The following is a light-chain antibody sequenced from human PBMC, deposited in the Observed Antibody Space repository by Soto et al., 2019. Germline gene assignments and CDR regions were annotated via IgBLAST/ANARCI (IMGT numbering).Light chain of an antibody. CDR1: QSVSSN. J-gene: IGKJ1*01. CDR3: QQYNTWAGT. CDR2: CAS. Sequence: ELVVSRAGTARTVPPSPRHSISYRASQSVSSNLAWYQQKPGQAPRLLIYCASTRASGIPARFSGSGSGTEFTLTISSLQSDDFALYYCQQYNTWAGTFGQGTKVDI. V-gene: IGKV3-15*01.